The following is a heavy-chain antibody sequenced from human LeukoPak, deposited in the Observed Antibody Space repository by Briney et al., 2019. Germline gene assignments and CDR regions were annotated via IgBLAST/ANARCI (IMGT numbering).Heavy chain of an antibody. CDR1: GGSISSGSYY. CDR3: ARMVRRLERLKIGRDSDYATRYYFDY. J-gene: IGHJ4*02. CDR2: IYTSGST. Sequence: PSGTLSLTCTVSGGSISSGSYYWSWIRQPAGKGLEWIGHIYTSGSTNYNSSLKSRVTISVDTSKNQFSLKLSSVTAADTAVYYCARMVRRLERLKIGRDSDYATRYYFDYWGQGTLVTVSS. D-gene: IGHD4-11*01. V-gene: IGHV4-61*09.